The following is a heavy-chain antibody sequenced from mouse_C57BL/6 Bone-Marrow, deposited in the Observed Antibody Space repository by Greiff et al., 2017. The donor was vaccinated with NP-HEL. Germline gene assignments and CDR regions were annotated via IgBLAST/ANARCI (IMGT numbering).Heavy chain of an antibody. D-gene: IGHD2-4*01. Sequence: QVQLQQSGAELVRPGTSVKVSCKASGYAFTNYLIEWVKQRPGQGLEWIGVINPGSGGTNYNEKFKGKATLTADKSSSTAYMQLSSLTSEDSAVYYCARADYDYLDYWGQGTTLTVSS. J-gene: IGHJ2*01. CDR2: INPGSGGT. CDR1: GYAFTNYL. V-gene: IGHV1-54*01. CDR3: ARADYDYLDY.